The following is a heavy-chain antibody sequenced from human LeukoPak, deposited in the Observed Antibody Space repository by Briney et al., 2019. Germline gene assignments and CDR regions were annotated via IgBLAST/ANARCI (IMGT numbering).Heavy chain of an antibody. CDR1: GYTFTGYY. V-gene: IGHV1-2*02. CDR3: ASQYYYDSSGYYY. Sequence: VASVTVSCKASGYTFTGYYMHWVRQAPGQGLEWMGWINPNSGGTNYAQKFQGRVTMTRDTSISTAYMELSRLRSDDTAVYYCASQYYYDSSGYYYWGQGTLVTVSS. CDR2: INPNSGGT. J-gene: IGHJ4*02. D-gene: IGHD3-22*01.